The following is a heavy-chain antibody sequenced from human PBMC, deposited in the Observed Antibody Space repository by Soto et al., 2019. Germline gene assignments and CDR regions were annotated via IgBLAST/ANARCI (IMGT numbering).Heavy chain of an antibody. CDR3: ANDMAYCTNGVCYTGFDY. J-gene: IGHJ4*02. D-gene: IGHD2-8*01. CDR1: GFTFSSYA. V-gene: IGHV3-23*01. Sequence: GGSLRLSCAASGFTFSSYAMSWVRQAPGKGLEWVSAISGSGGSTYYADSVKGRFTISRDNSKNTLYLQMNSLRAEDTAVYYCANDMAYCTNGVCYTGFDYWGQGTLVTVSS. CDR2: ISGSGGST.